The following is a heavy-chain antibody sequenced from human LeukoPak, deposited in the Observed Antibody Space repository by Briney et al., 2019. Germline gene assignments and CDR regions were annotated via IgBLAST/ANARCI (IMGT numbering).Heavy chain of an antibody. CDR1: GGSISTYY. J-gene: IGHJ3*02. CDR3: ARLRLRYKSNGDSTPYEAVDI. CDR2: MYYSGST. V-gene: IGHV4-59*08. D-gene: IGHD2-21*01. Sequence: SETLSLTCTVSGGSISTYYWSWIRQPPGKGLEWIGYMYYSGSTDYNPSLKSRVTMSVDTSINQFSLKLTSVTAADTAVYYCARLRLRYKSNGDSTPYEAVDIWGQGTVVTVSS.